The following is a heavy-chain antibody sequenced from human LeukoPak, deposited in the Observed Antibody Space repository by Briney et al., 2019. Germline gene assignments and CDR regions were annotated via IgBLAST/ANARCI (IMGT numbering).Heavy chain of an antibody. Sequence: GGSLRLSCAASGFTFSSYGMHWVRQAPGKGLEWVSYISISSSYTYYADSVKGRFTFSRDNAKNSLYLQMNSLRAEDTAVYYCARGQIGWYFDLWGRGTLVTVSS. J-gene: IGHJ2*01. V-gene: IGHV3-21*01. CDR3: ARGQIGWYFDL. D-gene: IGHD3-22*01. CDR2: ISISSSYT. CDR1: GFTFSSYG.